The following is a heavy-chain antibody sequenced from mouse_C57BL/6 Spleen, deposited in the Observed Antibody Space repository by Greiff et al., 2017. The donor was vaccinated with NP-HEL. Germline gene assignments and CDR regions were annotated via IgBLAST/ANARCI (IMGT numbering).Heavy chain of an antibody. J-gene: IGHJ4*01. CDR3: ARQRGSSYGYAMDY. D-gene: IGHD1-1*01. V-gene: IGHV1-22*01. Sequence: EVQLQQSGPELVKPGASVKMSCKASGYTFTDYNMHWVKQSHGKSLEWIGYINPNNGGTSYNQKFKGKATLTVNKSSSTADMELRSLTSEDSAVYYCARQRGSSYGYAMDYWGQGTSVTVSS. CDR2: INPNNGGT. CDR1: GYTFTDYN.